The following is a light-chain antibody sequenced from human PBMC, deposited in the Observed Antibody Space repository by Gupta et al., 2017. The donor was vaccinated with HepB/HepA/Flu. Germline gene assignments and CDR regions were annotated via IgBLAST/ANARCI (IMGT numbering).Light chain of an antibody. J-gene: IGKJ5*01. Sequence: EVVMTQSPATLSVSPGERATLSCRASQTISRNLAWYQQKPGQAPRLLIYGGSTRDTGIPARFSGGGYGTDFTLTISSRQSEDFAVYYCRQYHNWPPLTFGQGTRLEVK. CDR1: QTISRN. CDR2: GGS. V-gene: IGKV3-15*01. CDR3: RQYHNWPPLT.